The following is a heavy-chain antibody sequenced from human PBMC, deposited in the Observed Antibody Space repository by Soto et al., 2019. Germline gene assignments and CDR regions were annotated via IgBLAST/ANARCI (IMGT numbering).Heavy chain of an antibody. D-gene: IGHD3-22*01. CDR2: IYYSGST. CDR1: GGSISSYN. J-gene: IGHJ4*02. V-gene: IGHV4-59*01. Sequence: SETLSLTCTVSGGSISSYNWSWIRQPPGKGLEWIGYIYYSGSTNYNPSLKSRVTISVDTSKNQFSLKLSSVTAADTAVYYCARDRGLGYDSSGYYRFDYWGQGTLVTVSS. CDR3: ARDRGLGYDSSGYYRFDY.